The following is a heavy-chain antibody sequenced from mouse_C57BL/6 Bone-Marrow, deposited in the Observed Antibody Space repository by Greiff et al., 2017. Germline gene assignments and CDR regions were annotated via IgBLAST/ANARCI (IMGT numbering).Heavy chain of an antibody. D-gene: IGHD2-10*02. CDR1: GYTFTTYP. V-gene: IGHV1-47*01. CDR3: AIGCKYVWYYLDY. J-gene: IGHJ2*01. CDR2: FPPYHGDT. Sequence: QVQLQQSGAELVQPGASVKMSCKASGYTFTTYPIEWMKQNHGKSLEWIGNFPPYHGDTKYTDNLKGRVTLYVEKYYSHVYLELSRLTSDEAAVYYRAIGCKYVWYYLDYGGQGTTLSVSS.